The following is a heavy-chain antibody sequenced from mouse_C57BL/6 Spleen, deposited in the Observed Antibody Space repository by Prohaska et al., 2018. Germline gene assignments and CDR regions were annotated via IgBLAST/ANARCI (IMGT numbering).Heavy chain of an antibody. CDR3: AGYYGSKGYFDV. D-gene: IGHD1-1*01. CDR1: GYTFTSYW. CDR2: IHPNSGST. J-gene: IGHJ1*03. V-gene: IGHV1-64*01. Sequence: QVQLQQPGAELVKPGASVKLSCKASGYTFTSYWMHWVKQRPGQGLEWIGMIHPNSGSTNYNEKVKSKATLTVDKSSSTAYMQLSSLTSEDSAVYYCAGYYGSKGYFDVWGTGTTVTVSS.